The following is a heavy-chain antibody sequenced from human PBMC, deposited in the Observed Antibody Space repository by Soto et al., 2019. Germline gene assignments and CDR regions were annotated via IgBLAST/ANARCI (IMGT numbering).Heavy chain of an antibody. V-gene: IGHV3-7*05. J-gene: IGHJ4*02. CDR1: GFTFSTYW. Sequence: EVQLVESGGGVGQPGGSLRLSCAASGFTFSTYWMSWVRQAPGKGLEWVATIKQDGSDEYYVDSVKGRLTISRDNAKNSRYMQMNGLRDEDTAVYYCARGKSLAGHYWGQGTLVTVSS. CDR3: ARGKSLAGHY. D-gene: IGHD2-15*01. CDR2: IKQDGSDE.